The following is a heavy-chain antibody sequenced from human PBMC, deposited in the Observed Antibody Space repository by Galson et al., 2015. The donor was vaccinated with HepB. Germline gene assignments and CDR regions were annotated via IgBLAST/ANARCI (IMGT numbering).Heavy chain of an antibody. J-gene: IGHJ4*02. CDR2: ISSSSSYI. CDR1: GFTFSSYS. Sequence: SLRLSCAASGFTFSSYSMNWVRQAPGKGLEWVSSISSSSSYIYYADSVKGRFTISRDNAKNTLYLQMNSLRAEDTAVYYCAREWELLRFLDYWGQGTLVTVSS. CDR3: AREWELLRFLDY. D-gene: IGHD1-26*01. V-gene: IGHV3-21*01.